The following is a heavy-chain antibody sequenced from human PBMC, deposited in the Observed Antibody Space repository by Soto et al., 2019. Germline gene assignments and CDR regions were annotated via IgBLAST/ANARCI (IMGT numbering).Heavy chain of an antibody. V-gene: IGHV1-8*01. Sequence: ASVKVSCKASGYTFTRYDINWVRQATGQGLEWMGWMNPNSGNTGYAQKFQGRVTMTRNTSISTAYMELSSLRSEDTAVYYCARAGPLYCSSTSCYVEYFQHWGQGTLVTVSS. CDR1: GYTFTRYD. D-gene: IGHD2-2*01. CDR2: MNPNSGNT. CDR3: ARAGPLYCSSTSCYVEYFQH. J-gene: IGHJ1*01.